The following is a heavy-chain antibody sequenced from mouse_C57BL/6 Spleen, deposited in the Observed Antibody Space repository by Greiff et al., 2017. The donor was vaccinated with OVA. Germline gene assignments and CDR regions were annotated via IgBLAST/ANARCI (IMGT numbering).Heavy chain of an antibody. CDR2: INYDGSST. V-gene: IGHV5-16*02. CDR3: ARRDYDAMDY. J-gene: IGHJ4*01. CDR1: GFTFSDYY. Sequence: EVKLMESEGGLVQLGSSMKLSCTASGFTFSDYYMAWVRQVPEKGLEWVANINYDGSSTYYLDSLKSRFIISRDNAKNILYLQMSSLKSEDTATYYCARRDYDAMDYWGQGTSVTVSS.